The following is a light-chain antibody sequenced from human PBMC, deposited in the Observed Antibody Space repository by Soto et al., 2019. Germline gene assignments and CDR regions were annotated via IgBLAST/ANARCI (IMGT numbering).Light chain of an antibody. CDR3: QQSYSTPQT. CDR1: QSISSY. Sequence: IQMTQSPSSLSASVGDRVTITYRASQSISSYLNWYQQKPGKAPKLLIYAASSLQSRVPSRFSGSGSGTDFTLTISSLQPEDFATYYCQQSYSTPQTFGQGTRLEI. CDR2: AAS. V-gene: IGKV1-39*01. J-gene: IGKJ5*01.